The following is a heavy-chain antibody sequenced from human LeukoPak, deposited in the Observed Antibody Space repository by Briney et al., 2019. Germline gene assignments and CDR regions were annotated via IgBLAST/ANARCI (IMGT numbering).Heavy chain of an antibody. V-gene: IGHV3-53*01. CDR2: IYSGGST. Sequence: GGSLRLSCAASGFTVSSNYMSWVRQAPGKGLEWVSVIYSGGSTYYADSVKGRFTISRDNSKNTLYLQMDSLRAEDTAVYYCARWGASVAFDIWGQGTMVTVSP. D-gene: IGHD1-26*01. J-gene: IGHJ3*02. CDR1: GFTVSSNY. CDR3: ARWGASVAFDI.